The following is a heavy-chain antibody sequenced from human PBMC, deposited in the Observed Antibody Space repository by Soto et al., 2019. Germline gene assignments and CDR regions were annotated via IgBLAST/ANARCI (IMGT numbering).Heavy chain of an antibody. CDR1: GGTFSGYF. Sequence: PSETLSLTCAVYGGTFSGYFWTWVRQPPGKGPEWIGEINHSGSTNYNPSLKSRVTISVDTSKNQFSLKLSSVTAADTAVYYCAWADRTRNWFDPWGQGTMVTVPS. V-gene: IGHV4-34*08. D-gene: IGHD6-19*01. CDR2: INHSGST. CDR3: AWADRTRNWFDP. J-gene: IGHJ5*02.